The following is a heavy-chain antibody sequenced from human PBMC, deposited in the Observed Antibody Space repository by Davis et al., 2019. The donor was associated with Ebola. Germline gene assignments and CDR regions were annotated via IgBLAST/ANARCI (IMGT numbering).Heavy chain of an antibody. CDR3: ARRRYSRPFDY. V-gene: IGHV4-39*07. Sequence: SETLSLTCTVSGGSISSGGYYWSWIRQPPGKGLEWIGEINHSGSTNYNPSLKSRVTISVDTSKNQFSLKLSSVTAADTAVYYCARRRYSRPFDYWGQGTLVTVSS. CDR1: GGSISSGGYY. J-gene: IGHJ4*02. D-gene: IGHD6-13*01. CDR2: INHSGST.